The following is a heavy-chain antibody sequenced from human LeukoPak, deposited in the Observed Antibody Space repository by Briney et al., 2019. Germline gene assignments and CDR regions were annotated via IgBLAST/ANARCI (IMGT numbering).Heavy chain of an antibody. Sequence: PGGSLRLSCAASGFTFSNYGIHWVRQAPGNGLEWVAFIRYDGSSKHYADSVKGRFTVSRDNSRNTLYLQMNSLRAEDTAVYYCAGYSSGWYYFQHWGQGTQVTVSS. CDR1: GFTFSNYG. V-gene: IGHV3-30*02. D-gene: IGHD6-19*01. CDR2: IRYDGSSK. J-gene: IGHJ1*01. CDR3: AGYSSGWYYFQH.